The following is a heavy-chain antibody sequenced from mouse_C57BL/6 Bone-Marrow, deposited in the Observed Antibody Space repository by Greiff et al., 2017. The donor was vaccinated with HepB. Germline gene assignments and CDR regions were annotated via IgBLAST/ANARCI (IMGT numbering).Heavy chain of an antibody. CDR2: IYPGSGNT. Sequence: QVQLQQSGPELVKPGASVKISCKASGYSFTSYYLHWVKQRPGQGLEWIGWIYPGSGNTKYNEKFKGKATLTADTSSSTAYMQLSSLTSEDSAVYYCAREGDDYDGFAYWGQGTLVTVSA. CDR1: GYSFTSYY. D-gene: IGHD2-4*01. CDR3: AREGDDYDGFAY. J-gene: IGHJ3*01. V-gene: IGHV1-66*01.